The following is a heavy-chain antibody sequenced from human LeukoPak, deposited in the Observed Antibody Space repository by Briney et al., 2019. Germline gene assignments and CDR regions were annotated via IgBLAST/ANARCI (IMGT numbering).Heavy chain of an antibody. CDR1: GGSISSYY. Sequence: SETLSLTCTVSGGSISSYYWSWIRQPAGKGLEWIGRIYTSGSTNYNPSLKSRVTISVDTSKNQFSLKLSSVTAADTAVYYCAREEAAAQYFDYWGQGTLVTVSS. CDR3: AREEAAAQYFDY. D-gene: IGHD6-13*01. V-gene: IGHV4-4*07. CDR2: IYTSGST. J-gene: IGHJ4*02.